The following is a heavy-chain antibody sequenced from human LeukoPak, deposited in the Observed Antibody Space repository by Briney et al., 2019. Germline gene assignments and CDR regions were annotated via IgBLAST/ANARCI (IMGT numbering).Heavy chain of an antibody. Sequence: PSETLSLTCTVSGGSISSGSYYWSWIRQPVGKGLEWIGRIYTSGSTNYNPSLKSRVTISVDTSKNQFSLKLSSVTAADTAVYYCARTPRIGEHDYWGQGTLVTVSS. V-gene: IGHV4-61*02. CDR3: ARTPRIGEHDY. CDR1: GGSISSGSYY. D-gene: IGHD1-14*01. J-gene: IGHJ4*02. CDR2: IYTSGST.